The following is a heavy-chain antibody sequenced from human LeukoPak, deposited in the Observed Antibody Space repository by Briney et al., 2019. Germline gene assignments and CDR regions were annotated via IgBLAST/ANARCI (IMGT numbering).Heavy chain of an antibody. Sequence: GGSLRLSCAASGFSFSSYGMHWVRQTPGKGLEWVAVIWYDGSNKYHADSAKGRFTISRDNPKNTVSLQMNSLRPEDTAVYYCAREDRGWYPAYWGQGTLVTVSS. CDR1: GFSFSSYG. CDR2: IWYDGSNK. J-gene: IGHJ4*02. CDR3: AREDRGWYPAY. V-gene: IGHV3-33*01. D-gene: IGHD6-19*01.